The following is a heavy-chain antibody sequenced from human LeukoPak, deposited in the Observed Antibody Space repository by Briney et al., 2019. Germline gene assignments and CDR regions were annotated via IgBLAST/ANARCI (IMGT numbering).Heavy chain of an antibody. CDR2: TYYRSKWYT. CDR3: ARVNSWTEEPDTGFDY. V-gene: IGHV6-1*01. D-gene: IGHD1-14*01. J-gene: IGHJ4*02. CDR1: GGAVSNTRSA. Sequence: SQTLSLTCAISGGAVSNTRSAWNWFRQSPSRGLEWLGRTYYRSKWYTDYAVSVKSRITINPDTSKNQFSLHLNSVTPEDTAVYYCARVNSWTEEPDTGFDYWGQGTLVTVSS.